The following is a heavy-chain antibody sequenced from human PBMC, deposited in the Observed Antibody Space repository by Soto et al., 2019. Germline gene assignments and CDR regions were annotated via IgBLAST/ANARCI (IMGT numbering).Heavy chain of an antibody. J-gene: IGHJ3*02. CDR3: ARGTHFHWLPHDAFDI. CDR1: GFTFSSYS. CDR2: ISSSSSYI. V-gene: IGHV3-21*01. D-gene: IGHD3-9*01. Sequence: EVQLVESGGGLVKPGGSLRLSCAASGFTFSSYSMNWVRQAPGKGLEWVSSISSSSSYIYYADSVKGRFTISRDNAKNSLYLQMNRLRADDTAVYYCARGTHFHWLPHDAFDIWGQGTMVTVSS.